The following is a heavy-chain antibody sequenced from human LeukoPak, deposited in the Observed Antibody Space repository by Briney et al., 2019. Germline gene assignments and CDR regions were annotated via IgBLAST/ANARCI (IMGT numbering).Heavy chain of an antibody. CDR3: ARDYDFRVGQWYYAMDV. V-gene: IGHV4-59*11. J-gene: IGHJ6*01. D-gene: IGHD3-3*01. CDR1: GYTINNHY. Sequence: ASETLSLTCSVSGYTINNHYWNWIRQPPGKGLVWVGCTHNGAATTSNPSLESPVTISLDRSKKEVSLKLISVTPADTADYYCARDYDFRVGQWYYAMDVGPQGTTL. CDR2: THNGAAT.